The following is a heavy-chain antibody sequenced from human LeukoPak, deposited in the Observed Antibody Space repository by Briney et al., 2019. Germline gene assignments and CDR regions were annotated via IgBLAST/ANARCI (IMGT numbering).Heavy chain of an antibody. Sequence: PSETLSLTCTVSGGSISSYYWSWIRQPPGKGLEWIGYIFHSGSTFYNPSLKSRVTISVDTSQNQFSLKLSSVTAADTAVYYCASSEATTTPPPYGMDVWGQGTTVTVSS. D-gene: IGHD5-12*01. CDR1: GGSISSYY. J-gene: IGHJ6*02. CDR2: IFHSGST. CDR3: ASSEATTTPPPYGMDV. V-gene: IGHV4-59*06.